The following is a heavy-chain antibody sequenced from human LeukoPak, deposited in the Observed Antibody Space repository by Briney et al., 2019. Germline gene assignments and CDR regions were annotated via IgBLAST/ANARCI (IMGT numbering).Heavy chain of an antibody. V-gene: IGHV3-7*01. D-gene: IGHD1-26*01. CDR2: IKEDGSEK. CDR1: GFTFSSYW. Sequence: GGSLRLSCVASGFTFSSYWMSWFRQAPGKGPEWVANIKEDGSEKYYADYVKGRFTISRDNAKNSLSLQMSSLRDEDTAVFYCARSRTAYYNVYADFSGQGTLVTVSS. CDR3: ARSRTAYYNVYADF. J-gene: IGHJ4*02.